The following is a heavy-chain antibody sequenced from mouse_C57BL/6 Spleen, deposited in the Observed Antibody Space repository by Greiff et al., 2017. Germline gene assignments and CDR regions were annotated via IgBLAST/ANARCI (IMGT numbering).Heavy chain of an antibody. CDR2: IYPGDGDT. Sequence: VQLQQSGAELVKPGASVKISCKASGYAFSSYWMNWVKQRPGKGLEWIGQIYPGDGDTNYNGKFKGKATLTADKSSSTAYMQLSSLTSEDSAVYFCARHEGRDYYGSRRGYFDYWGQGTTLTVSS. D-gene: IGHD1-1*01. V-gene: IGHV1-80*01. CDR3: ARHEGRDYYGSRRGYFDY. J-gene: IGHJ2*01. CDR1: GYAFSSYW.